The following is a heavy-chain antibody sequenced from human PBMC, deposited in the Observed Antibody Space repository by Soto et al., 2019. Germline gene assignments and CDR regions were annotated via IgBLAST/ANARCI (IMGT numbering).Heavy chain of an antibody. V-gene: IGHV3-30-3*01. Sequence: QVQLVESGGGVVQPGRSLRLSCAASGFTFSSYAMHWVRQAPGKGLEWVAVISYDGSNKYYADSVKGRFTISRDNSKNTLYLQMNSLRAEDTAVYYCARDRRYYDFWSDYYYYGMDVWGQGNTVTVSS. CDR2: ISYDGSNK. CDR1: GFTFSSYA. J-gene: IGHJ6*02. CDR3: ARDRRYYDFWSDYYYYGMDV. D-gene: IGHD3-3*01.